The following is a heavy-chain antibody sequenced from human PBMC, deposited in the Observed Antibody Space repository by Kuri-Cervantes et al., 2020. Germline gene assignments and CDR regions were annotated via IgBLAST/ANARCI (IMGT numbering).Heavy chain of an antibody. CDR2: INHSGST. CDR1: GGSFSGYY. CDR3: ARVKIVLRRAAFDI. Sequence: SETLSLTCAVYGGSFSGYYWSWIRQPPGKGLEWIGEINHSGSTNYNPSLKSRVTISVDTSKNQFSLKLSSVTAADTAVYYCARVKIVLRRAAFDIWGQGTMVTVSS. J-gene: IGHJ3*02. D-gene: IGHD2/OR15-2a*01. V-gene: IGHV4-34*01.